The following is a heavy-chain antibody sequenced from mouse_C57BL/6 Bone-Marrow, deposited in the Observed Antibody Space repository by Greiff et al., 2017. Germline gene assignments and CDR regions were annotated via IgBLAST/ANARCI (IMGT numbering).Heavy chain of an antibody. CDR2: IYPRSGNT. CDR1: GYTFTSYG. Sequence: QVQLQQSGAELARPGASVKLSCKASGYTFTSYGISWVKQRTGQGLEWIGEIYPRSGNTYYNEKFKGQATLTADKSSSTAYMELRSLTSEDAAVYFCERSTYYCSPAWFAYWGQGTLVTVSA. V-gene: IGHV1-81*01. J-gene: IGHJ3*01. D-gene: IGHD1-1*01. CDR3: ERSTYYCSPAWFAY.